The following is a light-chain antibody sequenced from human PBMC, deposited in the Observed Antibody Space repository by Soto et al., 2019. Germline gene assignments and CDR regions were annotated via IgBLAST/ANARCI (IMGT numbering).Light chain of an antibody. CDR1: QNIRNY. Sequence: DIQMTQSPSSLSASVGDRVTITCRASQNIRNYLNWYQQKPGKAPKLLIYDASSLETGVPSRFSGSGSGTDFTLTISSLQPEDFATYYCQQYDNLPLIFGQGTRLEIK. CDR3: QQYDNLPLI. V-gene: IGKV1-33*01. J-gene: IGKJ5*01. CDR2: DAS.